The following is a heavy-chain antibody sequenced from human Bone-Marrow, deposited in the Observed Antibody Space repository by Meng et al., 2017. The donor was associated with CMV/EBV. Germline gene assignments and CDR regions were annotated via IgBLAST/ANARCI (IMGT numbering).Heavy chain of an antibody. CDR1: GYTFTGYN. J-gene: IGHJ6*02. CDR3: TGYSSSWSRGYYYYYGMDV. CDR2: INPNSGGT. D-gene: IGHD6-13*01. V-gene: IGHV1-2*02. Sequence: ASVKVSCKASGYTFTGYNMHWVRQAPGQGLEWMGWINPNSGGTNYAQKFQGRVTMTRDTSISTAYMELSRLRSDDTAVYYCTGYSSSWSRGYYYYYGMDVWGQGTTVTVSS.